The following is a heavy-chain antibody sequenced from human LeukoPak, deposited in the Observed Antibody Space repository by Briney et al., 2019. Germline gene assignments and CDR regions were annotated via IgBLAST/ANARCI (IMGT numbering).Heavy chain of an antibody. D-gene: IGHD6-13*01. CDR1: GYTFTGYY. Sequence: GASVKVSCKASGYTFTGYYMHWVRQAPGQGLEWMGWINPNSGGTNHAQKFQGRVTMTRDTSISTAYMELSRLRSDDTAVYYCARAGIAAALHRFDPWGQGTLVTVSS. J-gene: IGHJ5*02. CDR2: INPNSGGT. V-gene: IGHV1-2*02. CDR3: ARAGIAAALHRFDP.